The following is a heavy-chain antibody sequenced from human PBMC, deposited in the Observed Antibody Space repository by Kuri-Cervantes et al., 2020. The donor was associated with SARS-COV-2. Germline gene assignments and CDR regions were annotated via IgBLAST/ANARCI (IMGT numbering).Heavy chain of an antibody. V-gene: IGHV4-34*01. Sequence: SQTLSLTCAVFGASLNTYSWSRIRQPPGKGLEWIGEINHSGGTKYKASLKGRVSISVDASKNQISLKLTSATAADAAVYYCARGHIGVVPSPFLGLGPHSYYYHMDVWGQGTTVTVSS. D-gene: IGHD2-2*01. CDR3: ARGHIGVVPSPFLGLGPHSYYYHMDV. CDR1: GASLNTYS. CDR2: INHSGGT. J-gene: IGHJ6*02.